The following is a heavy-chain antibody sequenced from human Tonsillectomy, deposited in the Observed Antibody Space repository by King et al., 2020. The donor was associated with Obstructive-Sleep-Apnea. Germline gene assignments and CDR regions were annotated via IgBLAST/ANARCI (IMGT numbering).Heavy chain of an antibody. CDR3: AKGYSSGRGYFDY. D-gene: IGHD6-19*01. J-gene: IGHJ4*02. Sequence: VQLVESGGGLVQPGGSLRLSCAASGFTFGSYAMSWVRQAPGKGLEWVSAISGSGGSTYYADSVKGRFTISRDNSKNTLYLQMNSLRAEDMAVYYCAKGYSSGRGYFDYWGQGTLVTVSS. CDR2: ISGSGGST. CDR1: GFTFGSYA. V-gene: IGHV3-23*04.